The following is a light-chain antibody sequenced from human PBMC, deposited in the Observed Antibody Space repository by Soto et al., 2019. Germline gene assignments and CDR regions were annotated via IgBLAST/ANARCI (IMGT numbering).Light chain of an antibody. J-gene: IGKJ1*01. CDR1: QSVSTS. Sequence: EIVLTQSPATLSLSPGERATLSCRASQSVSTSLFWYQQKPGQAPRLLIFDASNRAAGIPARFSGRGSGTDFTLTISSLEPADFAVYYCQQRSNWRTFGQGTKVEI. V-gene: IGKV3-11*01. CDR2: DAS. CDR3: QQRSNWRT.